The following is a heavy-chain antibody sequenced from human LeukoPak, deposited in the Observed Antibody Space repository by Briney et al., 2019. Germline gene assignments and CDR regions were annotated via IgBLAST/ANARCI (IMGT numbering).Heavy chain of an antibody. V-gene: IGHV1-69*04. J-gene: IGHJ4*02. D-gene: IGHD2-15*01. Sequence: ASVKVSCKASGGTFSSYAISWVRPAPGQGLEWMGRIIPILGIANYAQKFQGRVTITADKSTSTAYMELSSPRAEDTAVYYCVRDNPRCCGVVPVNIDDYRGPGTLVTVSS. CDR3: VRDNPRCCGVVPVNIDDY. CDR2: IIPILGIA. CDR1: GGTFSSYA.